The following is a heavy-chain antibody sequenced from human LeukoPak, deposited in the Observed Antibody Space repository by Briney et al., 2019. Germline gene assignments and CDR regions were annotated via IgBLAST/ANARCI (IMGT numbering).Heavy chain of an antibody. Sequence: ASVKVSCKASGYTFTGYYMHWVRQAPGQGLEWMGWINPNSGGTNYAQKFQGRVTMTRDTSISTAYMELSSLRSDDTAVYYCAGAAPMTTVTKDRYNWFDPWGQGTLVTVSS. CDR1: GYTFTGYY. CDR2: INPNSGGT. J-gene: IGHJ5*02. V-gene: IGHV1-2*02. D-gene: IGHD4-17*01. CDR3: AGAAPMTTVTKDRYNWFDP.